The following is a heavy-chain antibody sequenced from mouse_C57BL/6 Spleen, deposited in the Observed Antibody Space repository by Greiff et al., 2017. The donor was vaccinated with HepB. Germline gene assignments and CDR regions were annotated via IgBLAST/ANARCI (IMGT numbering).Heavy chain of an antibody. CDR1: GFTFSDYY. CDR2: INYDGSST. J-gene: IGHJ2*01. Sequence: EVNVVESEGGLVQPGSSMKLSCTASGFTFSDYYMAWVRQVPEKGLEWVANINYDGSSTYYLDSLKSRFIISRDNAKNILYLQMSSLKSEDTATYYCARDRGKYYFDYWGQGTTLTVSS. V-gene: IGHV5-16*01. D-gene: IGHD3-3*01. CDR3: ARDRGKYYFDY.